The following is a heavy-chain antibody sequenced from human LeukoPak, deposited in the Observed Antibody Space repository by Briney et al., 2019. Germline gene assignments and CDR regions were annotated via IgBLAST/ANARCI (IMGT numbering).Heavy chain of an antibody. Sequence: GASVKVSCKASGYTFTGQYMHWVRQAPGQGLEWMGWINPNSGGTNYVRKFQGRVTMTRDTSVSAAYMELSSLISDDTAVYYCASGGSYCSSTSCSFDYWGQGALVTVSS. V-gene: IGHV1-2*02. J-gene: IGHJ4*02. CDR2: INPNSGGT. CDR3: ASGGSYCSSTSCSFDY. CDR1: GYTFTGQY. D-gene: IGHD2-2*01.